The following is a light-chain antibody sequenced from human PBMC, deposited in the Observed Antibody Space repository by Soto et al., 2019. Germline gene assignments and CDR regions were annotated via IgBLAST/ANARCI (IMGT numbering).Light chain of an antibody. J-gene: IGLJ1*01. Sequence: QSALTQPPSASGSAGQSVTISCTGTSSDVGYYNYVSWYQQHPGKAPKLMIYEVNKRPSGVPDRFSGSKSGNTAFLTVSGLQAEDEADYYCSSHAGYNNFYVFGTGTKLTVL. CDR1: SSDVGYYNY. CDR2: EVN. V-gene: IGLV2-8*01. CDR3: SSHAGYNNFYV.